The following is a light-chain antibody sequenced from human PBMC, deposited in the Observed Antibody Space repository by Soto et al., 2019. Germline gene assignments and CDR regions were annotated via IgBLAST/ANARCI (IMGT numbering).Light chain of an antibody. Sequence: QSVLTQPPSASGTPGQRVTSSCSGGKSDIGSNTVYWFQQFPGTAPRLVIYTNNQRPSGVPDRFSGSKSCTSASLVISGLQSEDEADYYCATWYDSLHVCVFGGGTQLTVL. V-gene: IGLV1-44*01. J-gene: IGLJ3*02. CDR2: TNN. CDR3: ATWYDSLHVCV. CDR1: KSDIGSNT.